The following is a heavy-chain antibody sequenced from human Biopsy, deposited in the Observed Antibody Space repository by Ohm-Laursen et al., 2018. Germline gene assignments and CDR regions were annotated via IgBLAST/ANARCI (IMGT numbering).Heavy chain of an antibody. D-gene: IGHD6-19*01. V-gene: IGHV1-8*01. CDR3: AMSSGLNLRYGMDV. J-gene: IGHJ6*02. CDR1: GHTFRSYN. Sequence: GASVKVSCKASGHTFRSYNFDWVRQASGQGLEWMGWMNPNTGNTAYAQKFQGRVTMTRNTSISTAFMEMTSLRSEDTAIYYCAMSSGLNLRYGMDVWGQGTTVTVSS. CDR2: MNPNTGNT.